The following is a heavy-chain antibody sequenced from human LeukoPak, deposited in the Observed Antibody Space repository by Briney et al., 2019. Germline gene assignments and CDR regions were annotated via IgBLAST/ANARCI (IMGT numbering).Heavy chain of an antibody. CDR1: GCTFSSYT. J-gene: IGHJ4*02. V-gene: IGHV1-69*02. CDR3: ARSDCSSTSCYDQYYFDY. CDR2: IIPILGIA. D-gene: IGHD2-2*01. Sequence: SVKVSCKASGCTFSSYTISWVRQAPGQGLEWMGRIIPILGIANYAQKFQGRVTITADKSNSTASMELSSLRSEDTAVYYCARSDCSSTSCYDQYYFDYWGQGTLVTVSS.